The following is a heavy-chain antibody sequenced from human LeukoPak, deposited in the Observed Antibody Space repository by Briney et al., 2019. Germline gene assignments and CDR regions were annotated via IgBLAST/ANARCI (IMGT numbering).Heavy chain of an antibody. Sequence: ASVKVSCKASGGTFISYAISWVRQAPGQGLEWMGGIIPIFGTANYAQKFQGRVTITADESTSTAYMELSSLRSEDTAVYYCAREVVVVPAATYYYYYGMDVWGQGTTVTVSS. V-gene: IGHV1-69*13. CDR1: GGTFISYA. J-gene: IGHJ6*02. CDR2: IIPIFGTA. D-gene: IGHD2-2*01. CDR3: AREVVVVPAATYYYYYGMDV.